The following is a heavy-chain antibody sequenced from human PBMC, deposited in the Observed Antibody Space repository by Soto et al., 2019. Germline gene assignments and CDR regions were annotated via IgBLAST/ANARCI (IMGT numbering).Heavy chain of an antibody. Sequence: SETLCLTCTVSGGSLSSSGYYWGWIRQPPGKGLEWIGSIYYSGSTYYNPSLKSRVTISVDTSKNQFSLKLSSVTAADTAVYYCANSYSYGSYFDYWGQGTLVTVSS. CDR2: IYYSGST. CDR3: ANSYSYGSYFDY. V-gene: IGHV4-39*01. CDR1: GGSLSSSGYY. D-gene: IGHD5-18*01. J-gene: IGHJ4*02.